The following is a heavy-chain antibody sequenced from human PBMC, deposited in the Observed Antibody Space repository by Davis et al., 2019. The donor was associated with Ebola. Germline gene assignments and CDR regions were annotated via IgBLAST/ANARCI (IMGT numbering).Heavy chain of an antibody. Sequence: GSLRLSCAVYGGSFSGYYWSWIRQPPGKGLEWIGEINHSGSTNYNPSLKSRVTISVDTSKNQFSLKLSSVTAADTAVYYCARGDYYDSSGYYLTFTDAFDVWGQGTMVTVSS. J-gene: IGHJ3*01. D-gene: IGHD3-22*01. V-gene: IGHV4-34*01. CDR3: ARGDYYDSSGYYLTFTDAFDV. CDR1: GGSFSGYY. CDR2: INHSGST.